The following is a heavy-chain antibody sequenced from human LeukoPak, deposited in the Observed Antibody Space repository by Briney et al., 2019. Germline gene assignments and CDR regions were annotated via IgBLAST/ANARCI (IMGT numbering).Heavy chain of an antibody. Sequence: GGSLRLSCTASGFTFSIYAMSWVRQAPGRGLEWVSATSGSGGYTYYADSVKGRFTISRDNSKNTLYLQMNSLRAEDTAVYYCAKRSAESSGWFTDWGQGTLVTVSS. CDR2: TSGSGGYT. J-gene: IGHJ4*02. D-gene: IGHD6-19*01. V-gene: IGHV3-23*01. CDR3: AKRSAESSGWFTD. CDR1: GFTFSIYA.